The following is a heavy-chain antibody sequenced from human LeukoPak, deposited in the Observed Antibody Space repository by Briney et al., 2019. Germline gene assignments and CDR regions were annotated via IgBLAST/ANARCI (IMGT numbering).Heavy chain of an antibody. CDR1: GGSFSGYY. J-gene: IGHJ4*02. CDR3: ARIIYYDSSGYYLLFDY. CDR2: INHSGST. Sequence: SETLSLTRAVYGGSFSGYYWSWIRQPPGKGLEWIGEINHSGSTNYNPSLKSRVTISVDTSKNQFSLKLSSVTAADTAVYYCARIIYYDSSGYYLLFDYWGQGTLVTVSS. V-gene: IGHV4-34*01. D-gene: IGHD3-22*01.